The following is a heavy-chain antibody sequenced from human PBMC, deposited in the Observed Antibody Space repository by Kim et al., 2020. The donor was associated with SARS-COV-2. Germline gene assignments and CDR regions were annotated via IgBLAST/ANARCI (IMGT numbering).Heavy chain of an antibody. V-gene: IGHV1-69*13. J-gene: IGHJ6*02. CDR1: GGTFSSYA. Sequence: SVKVSCKASGGTFSSYAISWVRQAPGQGLEWMGGIIPIFGTANYAQKFQGRVTITADESTSTAYMELSSLRSEDTAVYYCARVSYCSGGSCYSFFVPPPGPVEVTGWRISSKGGYNYYYYGMDVWGQGTTVTVSS. CDR3: ARVSYCSGGSCYSFFVPPPGPVEVTGWRISSKGGYNYYYYGMDV. D-gene: IGHD2-15*01. CDR2: IIPIFGTA.